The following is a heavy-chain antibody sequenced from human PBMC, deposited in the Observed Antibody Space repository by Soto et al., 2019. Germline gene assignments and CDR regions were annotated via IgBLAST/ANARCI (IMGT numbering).Heavy chain of an antibody. V-gene: IGHV3-23*01. D-gene: IGHD3-9*01. Sequence: GGSLRLSCAASGFSFGSYAMSWVRQAPGKGLEWVAAISGSGGSTYYADSVKGRFTISRDNSKNTLYLQMNSLRAEHTAVYYCAKSNSTHWGRYFDLLLSQDAFDICGQGTMVTVSS. CDR3: AKSNSTHWGRYFDLLLSQDAFDI. CDR1: GFSFGSYA. CDR2: ISGSGGST. J-gene: IGHJ3*02.